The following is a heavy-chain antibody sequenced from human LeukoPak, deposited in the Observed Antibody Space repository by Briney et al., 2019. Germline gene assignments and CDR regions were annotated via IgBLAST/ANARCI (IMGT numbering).Heavy chain of an antibody. J-gene: IGHJ3*02. V-gene: IGHV4-59*12. D-gene: IGHD6-19*01. Sequence: SETLSLTCTVSGGSISSYYWSWIRQPPGKGLEWIGYIYYSGSTNYNPSLKSRVTISVDTSKNQFSLKLSSVTAADTAVYYCARGHRPAVAGDAFDIWGQGTMVTVSS. CDR1: GGSISSYY. CDR3: ARGHRPAVAGDAFDI. CDR2: IYYSGST.